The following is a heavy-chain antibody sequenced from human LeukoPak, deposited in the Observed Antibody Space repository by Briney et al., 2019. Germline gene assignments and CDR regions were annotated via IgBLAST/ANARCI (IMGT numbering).Heavy chain of an antibody. V-gene: IGHV3-48*01. Sequence: GGSLRPSCAASGFTFSSYSMNWVRQAPGKGLEWVSYISSSSSTIYYADSVKGQFTISRDNAKNSLYLQMNSLRAEDTAVYYCARDRYSDFRPEYFDYWGQGTLVTVSS. CDR2: ISSSSSTI. D-gene: IGHD2-15*01. J-gene: IGHJ4*02. CDR3: ARDRYSDFRPEYFDY. CDR1: GFTFSSYS.